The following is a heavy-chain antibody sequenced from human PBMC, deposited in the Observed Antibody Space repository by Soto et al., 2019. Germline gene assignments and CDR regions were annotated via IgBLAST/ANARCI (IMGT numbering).Heavy chain of an antibody. J-gene: IGHJ6*02. D-gene: IGHD5-18*01. Sequence: SQTLSLTCAISGDSVSSNSAAWNWIRQSPSRGLEWLGRTYYRSKWYNDYAVSLKSRITINPDTSKNQFSLQLYSVTPEDTAVYYCARDKDSGYYYGYPHRGENYYGMDVWGQRTTVTVSS. V-gene: IGHV6-1*01. CDR2: TYYRSKWYN. CDR1: GDSVSSNSAA. CDR3: ARDKDSGYYYGYPHRGENYYGMDV.